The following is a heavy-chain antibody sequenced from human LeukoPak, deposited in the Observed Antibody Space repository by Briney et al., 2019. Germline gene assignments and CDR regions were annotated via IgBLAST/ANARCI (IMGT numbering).Heavy chain of an antibody. J-gene: IGHJ4*02. Sequence: GGSLRLSCAASGFTFSSYSMNWVRQAPGKGLEWVSSISSSSSYIYYADSVKGRFTISRDNGKNSLYLQMNSLRAGDTAVYYCASCLCGYSGYSDYWGQGTLVTVSS. CDR2: ISSSSSYI. D-gene: IGHD5-12*01. CDR1: GFTFSSYS. V-gene: IGHV3-21*04. CDR3: ASCLCGYSGYSDY.